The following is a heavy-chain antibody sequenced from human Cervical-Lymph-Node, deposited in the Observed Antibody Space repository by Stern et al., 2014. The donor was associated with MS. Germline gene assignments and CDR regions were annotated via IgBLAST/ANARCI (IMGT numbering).Heavy chain of an antibody. J-gene: IGHJ4*02. CDR3: ASGTGSKRPTGNY. D-gene: IGHD3/OR15-3a*01. CDR1: GYTFTSHY. Sequence: QDQLVQSGAEVKKPGASVNVSCKASGYTFTSHYMHWVRQAPGQGLEWVGIINPSGDSASYAQKFQGRVTMTRDTSTSTVYVELSSLRSEDTAVYYCASGTGSKRPTGNYWGQGTLVTVSS. V-gene: IGHV1-46*01. CDR2: INPSGDSA.